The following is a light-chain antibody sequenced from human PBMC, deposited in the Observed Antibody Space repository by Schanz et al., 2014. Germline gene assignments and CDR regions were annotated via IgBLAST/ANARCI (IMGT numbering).Light chain of an antibody. CDR2: GAS. J-gene: IGKJ4*01. Sequence: DIQMTQSPSSVSASVGDRVTITCRARQGIGSWLAWYQQRPGEAPKLLIYGASSLQSGVPSRFSGSGSGTYFTLTITSLQPEDFGTYYCQQFNNYPQITFGGGTKVEIK. CDR1: QGIGSW. V-gene: IGKV1D-12*01. CDR3: QQFNNYPQIT.